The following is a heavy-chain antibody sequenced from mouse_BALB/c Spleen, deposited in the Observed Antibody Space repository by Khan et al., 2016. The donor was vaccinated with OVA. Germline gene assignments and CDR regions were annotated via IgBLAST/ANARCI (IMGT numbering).Heavy chain of an antibody. V-gene: IGHV1-77*01. CDR1: GYTFTDYV. Sequence: QVQLQQPGPELVKPGASVKMSCKASGYTFTDYVMNWVKQRNGQGLEWIGQIYPGSDSTYYNEKFKGKATLTADRSSSTAYMQLSNLTSEDSVVYFCARAGWDVFAYWGQGTLVTVSA. CDR2: IYPGSDST. D-gene: IGHD4-1*01. CDR3: ARAGWDVFAY. J-gene: IGHJ3*01.